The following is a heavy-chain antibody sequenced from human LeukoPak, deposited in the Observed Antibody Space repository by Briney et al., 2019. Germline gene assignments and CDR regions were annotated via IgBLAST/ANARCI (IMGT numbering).Heavy chain of an antibody. CDR2: IYPGDSDT. D-gene: IGHD5-18*01. CDR3: ARNAAGYSYGYYYYYMDV. CDR1: GYSFTSYW. J-gene: IGHJ6*03. V-gene: IGHV5-51*01. Sequence: GESLKISCKGSGYSFTSYWIGWVRQMPGKGLEWMGIIYPGDSDTRYSPSFQGQVTISADKSISTAYLQWSSLKASDTAMYYCARNAAGYSYGYYYYYMDVWGKGTTVTVSS.